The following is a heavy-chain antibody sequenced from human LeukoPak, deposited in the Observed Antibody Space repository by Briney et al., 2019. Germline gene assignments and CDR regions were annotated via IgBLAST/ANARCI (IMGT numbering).Heavy chain of an antibody. CDR2: ISSSGSTI. Sequence: EWVSYISSSGSTIYYADSVKGRFTISRDNAKNSLYLQMNSLRAEDTAVYYCARDHDYDDYWGQGTLVTVSS. J-gene: IGHJ4*02. CDR3: ARDHDYDDY. V-gene: IGHV3-11*01.